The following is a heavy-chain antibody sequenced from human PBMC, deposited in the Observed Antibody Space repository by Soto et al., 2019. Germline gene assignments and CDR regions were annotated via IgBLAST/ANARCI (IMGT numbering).Heavy chain of an antibody. Sequence: QITLKESGPTLVKPTQTLTLTCTFSGFSLSTSGVGVGWIRQPPGKALEWLALIYWDDDKRYSPSLKSRLTTPKATSKIPVVLTMTNMDPVDTATHYCAHTRWYSRGSYYFDYWGQGTLVTVSS. J-gene: IGHJ4*02. D-gene: IGHD6-19*01. V-gene: IGHV2-5*02. CDR1: GFSLSTSGVG. CDR3: AHTRWYSRGSYYFDY. CDR2: IYWDDDK.